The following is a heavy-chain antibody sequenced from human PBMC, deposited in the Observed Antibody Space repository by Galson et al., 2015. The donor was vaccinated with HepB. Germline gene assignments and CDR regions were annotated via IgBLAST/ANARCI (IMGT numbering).Heavy chain of an antibody. Sequence: SLRHSCAASGFIFSDYYMDWVRQAPGKGLEWVGRSRNKANGYTTEYAASVTGRFTISRDDSKTSVYLQMNSLRSEDTAVYYCARNLLNIWNGIDYWGQGTLITVSS. J-gene: IGHJ4*02. CDR2: SRNKANGYTT. CDR1: GFIFSDYY. D-gene: IGHD1-20*01. CDR3: ARNLLNIWNGIDY. V-gene: IGHV3-72*01.